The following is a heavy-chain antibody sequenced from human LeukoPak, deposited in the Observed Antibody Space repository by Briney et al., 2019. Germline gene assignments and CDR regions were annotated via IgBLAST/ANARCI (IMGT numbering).Heavy chain of an antibody. Sequence: PGGSLRLSCAASGFTFSSYWMSWVRQAPGKGLEWVANIKQDGSEKYYVDSVKGRFTISRDNAKNSLYLQMNSLRAEDTAVYYCVRRSILTAWSYVFDIWGQGTMVTVSS. CDR2: IKQDGSEK. V-gene: IGHV3-7*01. CDR3: VRRSILTAWSYVFDI. CDR1: GFTFSSYW. J-gene: IGHJ3*02. D-gene: IGHD3-9*01.